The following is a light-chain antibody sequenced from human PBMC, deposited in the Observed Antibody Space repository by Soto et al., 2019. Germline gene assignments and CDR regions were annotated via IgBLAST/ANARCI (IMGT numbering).Light chain of an antibody. V-gene: IGLV2-14*03. CDR3: SSFTSSTTVV. CDR2: DVT. J-gene: IGLJ2*01. CDR1: SGDVGGYNY. Sequence: QSALTQPASVSGSPGQSITISCTGTSGDVGGYNYVSWYQQHPGKAPKLMIYDVTNRPSGVPNRFSASKSGNTASLTISGLQAEDEADYYCSSFTSSTTVVFGGGTKVTVL.